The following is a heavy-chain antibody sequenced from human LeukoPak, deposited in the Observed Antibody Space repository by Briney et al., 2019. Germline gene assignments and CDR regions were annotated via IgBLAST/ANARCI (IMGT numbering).Heavy chain of an antibody. J-gene: IGHJ4*02. D-gene: IGHD1-26*01. CDR3: TTGIGL. CDR1: GFTFSNAW. Sequence: GGSLRLSCAASGFTFSNAWMNWVRQAPGKGLEWVDRIESKTDGGTTDYAAPVKGRFTISRHDSKNTLYLQMHSLKTEDTAVYYCTTGIGLWGQGTLVTVSS. V-gene: IGHV3-15*04. CDR2: IESKTDGGTT.